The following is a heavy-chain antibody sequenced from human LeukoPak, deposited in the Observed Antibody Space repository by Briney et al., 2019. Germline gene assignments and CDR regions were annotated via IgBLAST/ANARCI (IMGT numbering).Heavy chain of an antibody. V-gene: IGHV3-48*04. CDR2: ISSSSSTI. D-gene: IGHD2-15*01. J-gene: IGHJ4*02. Sequence: GGSLRLSCAASGFTFHDYGMSWVRQVPGKGLEWVSYISSSSSTIYYADSVKGRFTISRDNAKNSLYLRMNSLRAEDTAVYYCARDPGNFWVAATYADYWGQGTLVTVSS. CDR3: ARDPGNFWVAATYADY. CDR1: GFTFHDYG.